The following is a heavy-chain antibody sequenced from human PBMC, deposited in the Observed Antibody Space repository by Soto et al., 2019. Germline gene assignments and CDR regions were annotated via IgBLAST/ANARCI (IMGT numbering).Heavy chain of an antibody. CDR3: ARLNPIAAAFDY. J-gene: IGHJ4*02. Sequence: EVQLVESGGGLVQPGGSLRLSCAASGFTFSSYAMHWVRQAPGKGLEYVSARFTISRDNSKNTLYLQMGSLRAEDMAVYYCARLNPIAAAFDYWGQGTLVTVSS. D-gene: IGHD6-13*01. V-gene: IGHV3-64*01. CDR1: GFTFSSYA.